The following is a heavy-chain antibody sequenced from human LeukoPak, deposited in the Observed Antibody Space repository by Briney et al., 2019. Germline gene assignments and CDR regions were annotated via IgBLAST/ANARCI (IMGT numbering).Heavy chain of an antibody. CDR3: ARQAAGVVY. J-gene: IGHJ4*02. CDR1: GFTFSTYA. V-gene: IGHV3-64*02. Sequence: GGSLRLSCAASGFTFSTYAMHWVRQAPGKGLEYVSGITRKGDSTYYADSVKGRFTISRDNSKNTLYLQMGGLRAEDMAVYCCARQAAGVVYWGQGALVTVSS. CDR2: ITRKGDST. D-gene: IGHD6-13*01.